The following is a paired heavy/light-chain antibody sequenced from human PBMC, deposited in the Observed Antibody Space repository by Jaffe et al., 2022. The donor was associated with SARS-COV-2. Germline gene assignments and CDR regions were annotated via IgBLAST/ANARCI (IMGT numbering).Heavy chain of an antibody. D-gene: IGHD2-21*01. V-gene: IGHV3-15*02. CDR3: ITDPGDYRPY. J-gene: IGHJ4*02. CDR2: IKSKIDGETR. Sequence: EVQLVESGGALVKPGGYLRVSCEASGLSFTNAWMSWVRQAPGKGPEWVGRIKSKIDGETREYAAAVKGRFTISRDDSSNTLYLEMNNLKTDDTAVYYCITDPGDYRPYWGQGTLVTVSS. CDR1: GLSFTNAW.
Light chain of an antibody. V-gene: IGKV4-1*01. CDR2: GAS. J-gene: IGKJ1*01. Sequence: DIVMTQSPDSLTVSLGERATINCKSSQSVFDASKKKNNLAWYQQKLGHPPKLLIFGASARQSGVPDRFSGSGSGTDFTLTISSLQAEDVAVYYCQQYYRFPPWTFGQGTKVEV. CDR3: QQYYRFPPWT. CDR1: QSVFDASKKKNN.